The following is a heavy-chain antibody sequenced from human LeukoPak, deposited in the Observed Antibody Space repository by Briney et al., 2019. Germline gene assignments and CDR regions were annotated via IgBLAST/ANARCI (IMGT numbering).Heavy chain of an antibody. V-gene: IGHV1-2*02. D-gene: IGHD2-2*01. J-gene: IGHJ4*02. CDR2: INPNDGDT. Sequence: GASVKVSCKASGYTLTDYYMHWVRQAPGQGFECMGWINPNDGDTNYAQKFQGRVTMTRDTSISTAHMEVSRLRSDDTAVYYCVRANFLYCSSTTCLFDYWGQGTLVTVSS. CDR1: GYTLTDYY. CDR3: VRANFLYCSSTTCLFDY.